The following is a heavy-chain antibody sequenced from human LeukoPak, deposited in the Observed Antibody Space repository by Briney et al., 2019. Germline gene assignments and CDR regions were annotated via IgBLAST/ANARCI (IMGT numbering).Heavy chain of an antibody. J-gene: IGHJ4*02. CDR2: ISSSGSTI. Sequence: PGGSLRLPCAASGFTFSSYEMNWVRQAPGKGLEWVSYISSSGSTIYYADSVKGRFTISRDNAKNSLYLQMNSLRAEDTAVYYCARDLMDWNALGWYFDYWGQGTLVTVSS. V-gene: IGHV3-48*03. CDR1: GFTFSSYE. D-gene: IGHD1-1*01. CDR3: ARDLMDWNALGWYFDY.